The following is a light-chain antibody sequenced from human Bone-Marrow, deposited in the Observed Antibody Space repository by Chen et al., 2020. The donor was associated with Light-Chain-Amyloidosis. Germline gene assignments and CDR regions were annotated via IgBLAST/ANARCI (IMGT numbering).Light chain of an antibody. CDR1: SSDVGGDNH. J-gene: IGLJ1*01. Sequence: QSALTQPASVSGSPGQSITISCTGTSSDVGGDNHVSWYQQHPDKAPKLMIYEFTNRPSWVPDRFSGSKSDNTASLTISGLQTEDEADYFCSSYTITNTLVFGSGTMVTVL. CDR3: SSYTITNTLV. V-gene: IGLV2-14*01. CDR2: EFT.